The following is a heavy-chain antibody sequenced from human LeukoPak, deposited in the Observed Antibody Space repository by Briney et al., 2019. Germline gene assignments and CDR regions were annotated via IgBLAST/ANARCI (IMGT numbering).Heavy chain of an antibody. D-gene: IGHD4-17*01. V-gene: IGHV4-38-2*02. J-gene: IGHJ4*02. Sequence: SETLSLTCTVSGYSISSGYYWGWIRQPPGKGLEWIGSIYHSGSTYYNPSVKSRVTISVDTSKNQFSLKLSSVTAADTAVYYCARIQNTHDYGDLSFDYWGQGTLVTVSS. CDR1: GYSISSGYY. CDR3: ARIQNTHDYGDLSFDY. CDR2: IYHSGST.